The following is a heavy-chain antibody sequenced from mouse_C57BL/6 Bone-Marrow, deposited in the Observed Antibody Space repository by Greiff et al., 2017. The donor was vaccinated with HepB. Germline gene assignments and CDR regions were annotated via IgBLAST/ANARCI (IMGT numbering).Heavy chain of an antibody. CDR1: GFTFSSYG. J-gene: IGHJ2*01. CDR2: ISSGGSYT. CDR3: ARLYYDYEDY. V-gene: IGHV5-6*01. Sequence: EVKLMESGGDLVKPGGSLKLSCAASGFTFSSYGMSWVRQTPDKRLEWVATISSGGSYTYYPDSVKGRFTISRDNAKNTLYLQMSSLKSEDTAMYYCARLYYDYEDYWGQGTTLTVSS. D-gene: IGHD2-4*01.